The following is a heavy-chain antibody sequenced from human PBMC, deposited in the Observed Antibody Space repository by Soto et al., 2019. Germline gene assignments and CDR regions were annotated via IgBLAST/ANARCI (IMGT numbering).Heavy chain of an antibody. CDR1: GFMFDSYA. CDR2: ISPGGDRI. V-gene: IGHV3-48*03. CDR3: TKSADSAGWGVDF. J-gene: IGHJ4*02. Sequence: GSLRLSCVASGFMFDSYAMNWVRQAPGKGLEWVSYISPGGDRIYYAESLKGRITISRDNARNSLSLQMNTLSDEDTAVYYCTKSADSAGWGVDFWGQGTLVTVSS. D-gene: IGHD6-19*01.